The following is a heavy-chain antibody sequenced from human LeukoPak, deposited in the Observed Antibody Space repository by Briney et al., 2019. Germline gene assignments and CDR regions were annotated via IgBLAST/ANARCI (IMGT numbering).Heavy chain of an antibody. J-gene: IGHJ6*03. CDR3: ARDDYYYYYTDV. V-gene: IGHV4-61*09. CDR1: GGSISSGGYY. CDR2: MYSSGST. Sequence: TLSLTCTVSGGSISSGGYYWTWIRQPAGKGLEWIGHMYSSGSTSYNPSLKSRVTISVDTSKKQFSLKLSSVTAADTAVYYCARDDYYYYYTDVWGKGTTATVSS.